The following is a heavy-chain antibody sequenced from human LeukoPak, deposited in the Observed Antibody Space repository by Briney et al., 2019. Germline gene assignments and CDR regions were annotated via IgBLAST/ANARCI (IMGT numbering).Heavy chain of an antibody. D-gene: IGHD3-16*02. CDR2: ICAYNGNT. J-gene: IGHJ4*02. CDR3: ARDALDDYVWGSYRYSDY. Sequence: ASVKVSCKASGYTFTSYGISWVRQAPGQGLEWMGWICAYNGNTNYAQKLQGRVTMTTDTSTSTAYMELRSLRSDDTAVYYCARDALDDYVWGSYRYSDYWGQGTLVTVSS. CDR1: GYTFTSYG. V-gene: IGHV1-18*01.